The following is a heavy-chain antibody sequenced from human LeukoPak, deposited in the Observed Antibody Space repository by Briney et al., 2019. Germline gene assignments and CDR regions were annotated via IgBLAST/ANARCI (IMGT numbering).Heavy chain of an antibody. D-gene: IGHD3-9*01. CDR1: GGSIISSSYY. J-gene: IGHJ3*02. V-gene: IGHV4-39*01. Sequence: PSETLSLTCTVSGGSIISSSYYWGWIRQPPGKGLEWIGSIYYSGSTYYNPSLKSRVTISVDTSKNQFSLKLTSVTAADTAVYYCAGGFDAHNAFDIWGQGTMVTVSS. CDR3: AGGFDAHNAFDI. CDR2: IYYSGST.